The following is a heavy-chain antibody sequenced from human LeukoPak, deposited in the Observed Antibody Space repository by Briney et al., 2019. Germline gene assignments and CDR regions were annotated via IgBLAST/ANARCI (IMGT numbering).Heavy chain of an antibody. V-gene: IGHV3-74*01. Sequence: GGSLRLSCAASGFTFSPVWMHWVRQAPGKGLMWVSHIINDGSYTTYADSAKGRFTISRDNAKNTVYLQMNSLRAEDTAVYYCATDDKYAPSSWGQGTLVTVS. J-gene: IGHJ5*02. CDR3: ATDDKYAPSS. D-gene: IGHD2-2*01. CDR2: IINDGSYT. CDR1: GFTFSPVW.